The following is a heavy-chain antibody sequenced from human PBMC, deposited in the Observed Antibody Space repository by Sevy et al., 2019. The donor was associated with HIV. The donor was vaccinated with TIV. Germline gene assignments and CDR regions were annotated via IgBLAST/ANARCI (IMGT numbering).Heavy chain of an antibody. Sequence: GGSLRLSCAASGFTFSYYWMHWVRQAPGKGLVWVSHINGDGSTTNYADSAKGRFTISRDNTKNTLYLPMNSLRAEDTAVYYCARGIGGRWLVNYWGQGTLVTVSS. CDR3: ARGIGGRWLVNY. V-gene: IGHV3-74*01. CDR1: GFTFSYYW. CDR2: INGDGSTT. D-gene: IGHD6-19*01. J-gene: IGHJ4*02.